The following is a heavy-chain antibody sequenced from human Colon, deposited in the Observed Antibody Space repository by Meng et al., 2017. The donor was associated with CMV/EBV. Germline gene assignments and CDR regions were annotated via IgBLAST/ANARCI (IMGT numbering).Heavy chain of an antibody. CDR3: ARAPYNWNDEGWFDP. CDR2: INPNSGGT. CDR1: GYTFTGYY. J-gene: IGHJ5*02. Sequence: QGRLVQAGAEVKKHGASVKVSCKASGYTFTGYYMHWVRQASGQGLEWMGWINPNSGGTNYAQKFQGRVTMTRDTSISTAYMELSRLRSDDTAVYYCARAPYNWNDEGWFDPWGQGTLVTVSS. D-gene: IGHD1-20*01. V-gene: IGHV1-2*02.